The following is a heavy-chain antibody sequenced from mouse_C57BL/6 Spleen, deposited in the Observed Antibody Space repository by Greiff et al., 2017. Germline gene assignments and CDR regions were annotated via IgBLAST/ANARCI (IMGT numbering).Heavy chain of an antibody. D-gene: IGHD2-5*01. CDR3: ARGYSNYVAMDY. CDR2: INPSNGGT. Sequence: QVQLQQPGTELVKPGASVKLSCKASGYTFTSYWMHWVKQRPGQGLEWIGNINPSNGGTNYNEKFKSKATLTVDKSSSTAYMQLSSLPSEDSAVYCCARGYSNYVAMDYWGEGTSVTVSS. V-gene: IGHV1-53*01. CDR1: GYTFTSYW. J-gene: IGHJ4*01.